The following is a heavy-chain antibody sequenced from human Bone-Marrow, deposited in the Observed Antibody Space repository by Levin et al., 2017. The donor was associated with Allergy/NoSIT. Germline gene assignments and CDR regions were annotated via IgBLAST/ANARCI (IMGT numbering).Heavy chain of an antibody. CDR3: AKDEYGSRRCGNFDY. J-gene: IGHJ4*02. D-gene: IGHD4-17*01. CDR2: ISGSGSGT. CDR1: GFTFSNYA. V-gene: IGHV3-23*01. Sequence: PGGSLRLSCAVSGFTFSNYAISWVRQAPGKGLEWVSTISGSGSGTYYADSVRGRFTISRDNPKNTVYLQMHSLRGEDTAVYYCAKDEYGSRRCGNFDYWGQGTLVTVSS.